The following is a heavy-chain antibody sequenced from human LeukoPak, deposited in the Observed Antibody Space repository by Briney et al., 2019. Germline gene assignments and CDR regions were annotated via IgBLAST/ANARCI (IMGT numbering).Heavy chain of an antibody. J-gene: IGHJ5*02. CDR2: IYTSGST. CDR3: ARNHIVVVVAATADWFDP. CDR1: GDSISNYY. V-gene: IGHV4-4*07. D-gene: IGHD2-15*01. Sequence: SETLSLTCTVSGDSISNYYWSWIRQPAGKGLEWIGRIYTSGSTNYNPSLKSRVTMSVDTSKNQFSLKLSSVTAADTAVYYCARNHIVVVVAATADWFDPWGQGTLVTVSS.